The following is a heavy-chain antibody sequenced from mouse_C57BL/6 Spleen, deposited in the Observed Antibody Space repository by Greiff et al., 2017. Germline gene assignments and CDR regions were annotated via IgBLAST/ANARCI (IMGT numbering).Heavy chain of an antibody. CDR1: GYTFTSYT. V-gene: IGHV1-4*01. J-gene: IGHJ1*03. D-gene: IGHD1-1*01. CDR3: ARAYGSSWYFDV. CDR2: INPSSGYT. Sequence: VKLMESGAELARPGASVKMSCKASGYTFTSYTMHWVKQRPGQGLEWIGYINPSSGYTKYNQKFKDKATLTADKSSSTAYMQLGSLTSEDSAVYYCARAYGSSWYFDVWGTGTTVTVSS.